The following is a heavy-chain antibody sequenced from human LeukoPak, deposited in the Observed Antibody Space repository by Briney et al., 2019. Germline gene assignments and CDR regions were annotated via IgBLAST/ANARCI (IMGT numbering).Heavy chain of an antibody. CDR3: ARDGYSSGWYAGFDP. CDR2: IYYSGST. J-gene: IGHJ5*02. CDR1: GGSVSSGSYY. Sequence: PSETLSLTCTVSGGSVSSGSYYWSWIRQPPGKGLEWIGYIYYSGSTNYNSSLKSRVTISVDTSKNQFSLKLSSVTAADTAVYYCARDGYSSGWYAGFDPWGQGTLVTVSS. D-gene: IGHD6-19*01. V-gene: IGHV4-61*01.